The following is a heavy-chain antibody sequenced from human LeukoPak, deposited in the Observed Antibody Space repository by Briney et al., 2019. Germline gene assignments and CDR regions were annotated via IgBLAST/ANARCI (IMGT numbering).Heavy chain of an antibody. V-gene: IGHV3-30-3*01. Sequence: GGSLRLSCAASGFTFSSYAMHWVRQAPGKGLEWVAVISYDGSNKYYADSVKGRFTISRDNSKNTLYLQMNSLRAEDTAVYYCARGALLWFGEFHYFDYWGQGTLVTVSS. J-gene: IGHJ4*02. D-gene: IGHD3-10*01. CDR3: ARGALLWFGEFHYFDY. CDR2: ISYDGSNK. CDR1: GFTFSSYA.